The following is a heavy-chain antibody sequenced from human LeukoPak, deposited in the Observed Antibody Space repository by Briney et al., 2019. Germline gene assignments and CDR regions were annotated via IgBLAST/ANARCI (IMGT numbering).Heavy chain of an antibody. D-gene: IGHD5-18*01. Sequence: GGSLRLSCAASGFTFSGSTMHWVRQAPGKGLEWVAFIRYDGSNKYYADSVKGRFTISRDNSKNTLYLQMNSLRAEGTAVYYCARDGLGNSYGPNTNFDYWGQGTLVTVSS. CDR1: GFTFSGST. J-gene: IGHJ4*02. CDR3: ARDGLGNSYGPNTNFDY. CDR2: IRYDGSNK. V-gene: IGHV3-30*02.